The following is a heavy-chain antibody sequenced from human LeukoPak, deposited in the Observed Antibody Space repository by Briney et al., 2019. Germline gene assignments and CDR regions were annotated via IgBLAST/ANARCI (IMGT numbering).Heavy chain of an antibody. CDR1: GFTFSSYA. D-gene: IGHD1/OR15-1a*01. J-gene: IGHJ4*02. CDR3: EKDGGGGQQNPWPNLDY. CDR2: ISGSGGST. V-gene: IGHV3-23*01. Sequence: GGSLRLSCAASGFTFSSYAMSWVRQAPGKGLEWVSAISGSGGSTYYADSVKGRFTISRDNSKNTLYLQMNSLRAGDTAVYYCEKDGGGGQQNPWPNLDYGGKGTLVTVP.